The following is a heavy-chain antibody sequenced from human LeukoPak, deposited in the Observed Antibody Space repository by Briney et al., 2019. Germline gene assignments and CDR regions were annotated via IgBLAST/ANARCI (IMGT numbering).Heavy chain of an antibody. J-gene: IGHJ5*02. Sequence: PGGSLRLSCAASGFTFSSFAMSWVRQAPGKGLDWVSSISGSGAGTYYADSVKGRFTISRDNSKNTLYLQMNSLRAEDTAVYYCARDNSVQDEAWWFNPWGQGTLVTVSS. V-gene: IGHV3-23*01. CDR1: GFTFSSFA. CDR3: ARDNSVQDEAWWFNP. CDR2: ISGSGAGT. D-gene: IGHD3-10*01.